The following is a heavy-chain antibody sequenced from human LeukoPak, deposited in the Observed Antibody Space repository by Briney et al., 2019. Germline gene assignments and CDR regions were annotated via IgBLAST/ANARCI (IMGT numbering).Heavy chain of an antibody. CDR3: ARRKGLGIAVAGPTYFDY. V-gene: IGHV4-59*08. Sequence: SETLSLTCTVSGGSISSYYWSWIRQPPGKGLEWIGYIYYSGSTNYNPSLKSRVTISVDTSKNQFSLKLSSVTAADTAVYYCARRKGLGIAVAGPTYFDYWGQGTLVTVSS. CDR1: GGSISSYY. J-gene: IGHJ4*02. CDR2: IYYSGST. D-gene: IGHD6-19*01.